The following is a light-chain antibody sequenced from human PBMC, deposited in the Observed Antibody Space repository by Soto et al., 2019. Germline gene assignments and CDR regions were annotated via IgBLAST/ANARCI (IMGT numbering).Light chain of an antibody. J-gene: IGKJ4*01. CDR1: QGISHD. CDR2: ASS. Sequence: AIQMTPSPSSLSASVGDTVAITCRASQGISHDLGWYQQKPGKAPKLLIYASSSLQSGVSSRFSGSGSGTDFTLTISSLQPEDFATYYCLQNYNSPLTFGGGTKVDI. V-gene: IGKV1-6*01. CDR3: LQNYNSPLT.